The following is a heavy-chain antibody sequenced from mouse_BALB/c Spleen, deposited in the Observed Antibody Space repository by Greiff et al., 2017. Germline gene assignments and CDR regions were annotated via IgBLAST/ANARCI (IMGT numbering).Heavy chain of an antibody. Sequence: EVKLQESGPGLVKPSQSLSITCTVTGYSITSDYAWNWIRQFPGNKLEWMGYISYSGSTSYNPSLKSRISITRDTSKNQFFLQLNSVTTEDTATYYCARHGSSYGGFAYWGQGTLVTVSA. V-gene: IGHV3-2*02. J-gene: IGHJ3*01. CDR3: ARHGSSYGGFAY. CDR1: GYSITSDYA. CDR2: ISYSGST. D-gene: IGHD1-1*01.